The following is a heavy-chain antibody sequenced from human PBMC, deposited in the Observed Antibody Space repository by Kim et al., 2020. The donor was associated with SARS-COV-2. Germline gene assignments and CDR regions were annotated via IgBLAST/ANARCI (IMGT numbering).Heavy chain of an antibody. J-gene: IGHJ4*02. CDR2: ISYDGRHK. D-gene: IGHD1-26*01. CDR3: AKSFSGSYFGYDY. CDR1: GFTFNTYG. V-gene: IGHV3-30*18. Sequence: GGSLRLSCAASGFTFNTYGMHWVRQAPGKGLEWVAVISYDGRHKYYEDSVKGRFTISRDNSKNTLYLQMNSLRIEDTAVYYCAKSFSGSYFGYDYWGQGTLVTVS.